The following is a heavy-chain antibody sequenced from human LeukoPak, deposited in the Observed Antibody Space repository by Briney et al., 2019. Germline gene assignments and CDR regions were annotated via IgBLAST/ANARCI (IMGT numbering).Heavy chain of an antibody. CDR3: AKGRYCSGGSCPHDAFDI. V-gene: IGHV3-74*01. Sequence: SGGSLRLSCAASGFTFSSYWKHWVRQAPGKGLVWVSRIHSDGSSTSYADSVKGRFTISRDNAKNTLYLQMNSLRAEDTAVYYCAKGRYCSGGSCPHDAFDIWGQGTMVTVSS. D-gene: IGHD2-15*01. J-gene: IGHJ3*02. CDR1: GFTFSSYW. CDR2: IHSDGSST.